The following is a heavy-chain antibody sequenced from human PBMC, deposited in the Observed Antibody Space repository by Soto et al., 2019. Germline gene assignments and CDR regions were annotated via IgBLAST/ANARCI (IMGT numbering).Heavy chain of an antibody. CDR1: GDSINGGGYY. J-gene: IGHJ4*02. CDR2: VYYSGAT. V-gene: IGHV4-31*01. D-gene: IGHD1-7*01. CDR3: ARDRRGSATTVTFDY. Sequence: QVQLQESGPGLVQPSQTLSLTCTVSGDSINGGGYYWSWIRQHPGKGLEWIGCVYYSGATYYNPSLKSQIAISVDTSKNQFSLKVTSVTAADTAVYYCARDRRGSATTVTFDYWGQGTLVTVSS.